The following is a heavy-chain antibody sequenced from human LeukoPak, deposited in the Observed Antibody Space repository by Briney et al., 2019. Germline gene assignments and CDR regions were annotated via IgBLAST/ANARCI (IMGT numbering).Heavy chain of an antibody. J-gene: IGHJ4*02. CDR2: INHSGST. CDR3: ARGLRNDYVWGSYRRGPFDY. Sequence: PSETLSLTCAVYGGSFSGYYWSWIRQPPGKGLEWIGEINHSGSTNYNPSLKSRVTISVDTSKNQFSLKLSSVTAADTAVYYCARGLRNDYVWGSYRRGPFDYWGQGTLVTVSS. CDR1: GGSFSGYY. D-gene: IGHD3-16*02. V-gene: IGHV4-34*01.